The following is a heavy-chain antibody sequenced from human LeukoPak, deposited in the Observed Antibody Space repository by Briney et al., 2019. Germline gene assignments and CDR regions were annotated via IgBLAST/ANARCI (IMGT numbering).Heavy chain of an antibody. D-gene: IGHD5-12*01. V-gene: IGHV3-74*01. CDR1: GFTFSSYW. Sequence: PGGSLRLSCAVSGFTFSSYWMHWVRQAPGKGLVWVSRINSDGSSTSYADSVKGRFTISRDNAKNTLYLQMNSLRAEDTAVYYCARDKDGDGYQDYWGQGTLVTVSS. J-gene: IGHJ4*02. CDR3: ARDKDGDGYQDY. CDR2: INSDGSST.